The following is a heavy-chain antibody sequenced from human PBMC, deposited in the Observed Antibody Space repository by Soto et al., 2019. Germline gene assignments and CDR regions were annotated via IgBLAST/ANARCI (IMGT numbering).Heavy chain of an antibody. CDR3: ARDTAPGYYFDY. V-gene: IGHV3-33*01. CDR1: GFTFSSYG. Sequence: PGGSLRLSCAASGFTFSSYGMHWVRQAPGKGLEWVAVIWYDGSNKYYADSVKGRFTISRGNSKNTLYMQMNSLRAEDTAVYYCARDTAPGYYFDYWGQGTLVTVSS. D-gene: IGHD3-22*01. J-gene: IGHJ4*02. CDR2: IWYDGSNK.